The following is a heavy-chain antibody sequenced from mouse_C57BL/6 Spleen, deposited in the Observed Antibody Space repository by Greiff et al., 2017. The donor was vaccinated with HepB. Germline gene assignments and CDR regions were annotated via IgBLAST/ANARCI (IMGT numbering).Heavy chain of an antibody. Sequence: VQLQQSGAELVRPGTSVKVSCKASGYAFTNYLIEWVKQRPGQGLEWIGVINPGSGGTNYNEKFKGKATLTADKSSSTAYMQLSSLTSEDSAVYFCARSCSNYPEAWFTYWGQGTLVTVSA. D-gene: IGHD2-5*01. CDR2: INPGSGGT. J-gene: IGHJ3*01. V-gene: IGHV1-54*01. CDR3: ARSCSNYPEAWFTY. CDR1: GYAFTNYL.